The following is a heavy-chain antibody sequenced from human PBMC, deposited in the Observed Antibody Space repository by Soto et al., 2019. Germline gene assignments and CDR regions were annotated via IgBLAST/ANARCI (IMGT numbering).Heavy chain of an antibody. J-gene: IGHJ4*02. CDR2: IYNSGST. CDR1: GGSISSHY. CDR3: ARQGGLY. Sequence: QVQLQESGPGLVKPSETLSLTCTVSGGSISSHYWSWIRQPPGKGLEWIGYIYNSGSTYYNPSLKXRXXISIDTSKKQFSLKLSSVTAADTAVYYCARQGGLYWGQGILVTVSS. D-gene: IGHD2-8*01. V-gene: IGHV4-59*08.